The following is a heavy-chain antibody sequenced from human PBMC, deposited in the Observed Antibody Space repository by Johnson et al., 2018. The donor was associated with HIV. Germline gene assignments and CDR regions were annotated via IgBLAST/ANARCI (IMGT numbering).Heavy chain of an antibody. D-gene: IGHD2-2*01. CDR1: GFTFSRNA. CDR3: ARPGIWILPACVFDI. CDR2: ISFDGTNK. J-gene: IGHJ3*02. Sequence: QVQLVESGGDLVQPGRSLGLSCTASGFTFSRNAMHWVRQAPGKGLEWVAVISFDGTNKHYGDSVRGRFTISRDNSKNTLSLQMNSLRAADTAVYYCARPGIWILPACVFDIWGPGKMGTVSS. V-gene: IGHV3-30*04.